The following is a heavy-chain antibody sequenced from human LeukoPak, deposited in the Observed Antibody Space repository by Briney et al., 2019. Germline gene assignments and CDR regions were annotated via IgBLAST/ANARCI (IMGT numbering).Heavy chain of an antibody. Sequence: PGRSLRLSCAASGFTFSSYGMHWVRQAPGKGLEWVAVISYDGSNKYYADSVKGRFTISRDNSKNTLYLQMNSLRAEDTAVYYCAKRTPWIRGFHFDYWGQGTLVTVSS. CDR1: GFTFSSYG. CDR2: ISYDGSNK. CDR3: AKRTPWIRGFHFDY. V-gene: IGHV3-30*18. J-gene: IGHJ4*02. D-gene: IGHD5-18*01.